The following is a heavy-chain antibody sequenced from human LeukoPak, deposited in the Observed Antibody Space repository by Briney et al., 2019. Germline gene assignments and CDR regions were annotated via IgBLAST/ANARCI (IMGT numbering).Heavy chain of an antibody. CDR1: GFTFSSYA. D-gene: IGHD3-22*01. CDR2: ISYDGSNK. J-gene: IGHJ3*01. Sequence: GGSLRLSCAASGFTFSSYAMHWVRQAPGKGLEWVAVISYDGSNKYYADSVKGRFTISRDNSKNTLYLQMNSLRAEDTAVYYCARSYDSSGYYPDNFWGQGAMVTVSS. CDR3: ARSYDSSGYYPDNF. V-gene: IGHV3-30-3*01.